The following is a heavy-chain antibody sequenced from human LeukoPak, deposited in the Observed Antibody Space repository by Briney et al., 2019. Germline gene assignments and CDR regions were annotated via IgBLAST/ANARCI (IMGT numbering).Heavy chain of an antibody. V-gene: IGHV3-21*01. J-gene: IGHJ6*03. D-gene: IGHD3-10*01. CDR2: ISSSSSYI. CDR3: ARVGKRVRGVISYYYYTDV. Sequence: PGGSLRLSCAASGFTFSSYSMNWVRQAPGKGLEWVSSISSSSSYIYYADSVKGRFTISRDNAKNSLYLQMNSLRAEDTAVYYCARVGKRVRGVISYYYYTDVWGKGTTVTVSS. CDR1: GFTFSSYS.